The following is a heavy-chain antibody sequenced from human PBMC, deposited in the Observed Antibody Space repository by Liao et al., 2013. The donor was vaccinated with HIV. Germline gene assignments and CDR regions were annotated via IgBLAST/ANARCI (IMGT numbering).Heavy chain of an antibody. CDR3: AGVQWWELHPTYFDY. J-gene: IGHJ4*02. D-gene: IGHD4/OR15-4a*01. V-gene: IGHV4-59*01. Sequence: QVQLQESGSGLVKPSETLSLTCSVSGGSITDFYWSWIRQSSAKGLEWIGYIYYSGATNYNPDLKNRVAISMDTSKNQFSLTLTSVTAADTAVYYCAGVQWWELHPTYFDYWGPGILVSVSS. CDR1: GGSITDFY. CDR2: IYYSGAT.